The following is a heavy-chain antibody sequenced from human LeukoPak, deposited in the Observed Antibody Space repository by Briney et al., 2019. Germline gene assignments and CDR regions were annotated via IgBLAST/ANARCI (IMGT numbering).Heavy chain of an antibody. J-gene: IGHJ6*02. CDR1: GGTFSSYA. Sequence: SVKVSCKASGGTFSSYAISWVRQAPGQGLEWMGGIIPIVGTANYAQKFQGRLTITADESTSTAYMELSSLRSEDTAVYYCARVNLVATISIGKYGMDVWGQGTTVTVSS. V-gene: IGHV1-69*13. D-gene: IGHD5-12*01. CDR3: ARVNLVATISIGKYGMDV. CDR2: IIPIVGTA.